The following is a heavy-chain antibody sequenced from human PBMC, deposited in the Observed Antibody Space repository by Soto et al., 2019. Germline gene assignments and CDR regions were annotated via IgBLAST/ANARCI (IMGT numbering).Heavy chain of an antibody. V-gene: IGHV5-10-1*01. CDR2: IDPSDSYT. J-gene: IGHJ6*02. Sequence: GESLKISCKGSGYSFTSYWISWVRQMPGKGLEWMGRIDPSDSYTNYSPSFQGHVTISADKSISTAYLQWSSLKASGTAMYYCARHGLENAYYYYYGMDVWGQGTTVTVSS. D-gene: IGHD2-2*01. CDR1: GYSFTSYW. CDR3: ARHGLENAYYYYYGMDV.